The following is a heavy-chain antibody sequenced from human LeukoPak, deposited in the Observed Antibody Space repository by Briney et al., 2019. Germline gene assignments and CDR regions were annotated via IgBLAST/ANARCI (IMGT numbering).Heavy chain of an antibody. CDR1: GFTFSSYA. CDR2: ISYDGSNK. D-gene: IGHD6-13*01. V-gene: IGHV3-30-3*01. J-gene: IGHJ4*02. Sequence: PGGSLRLSCAASGFTFSSYAMHWVRQAPGKGLEWVAVISYDGSNKYYADSVKGRFTISRDNSKNTLYLQMNSLRAEDTAVYYCAREGPSSWESDLDYWGQGTLVTVSS. CDR3: AREGPSSWESDLDY.